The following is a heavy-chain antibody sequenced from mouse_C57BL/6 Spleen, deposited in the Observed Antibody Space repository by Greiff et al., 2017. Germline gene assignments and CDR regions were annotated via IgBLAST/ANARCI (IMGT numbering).Heavy chain of an antibody. Sequence: VMLVESDAELVKPGASVKISCKVSGYTFTDHTIHWMKQRPEQGLEWIGYIYPRDGSTKYNEKFKGKATLTADKSSSTAYMQLNSLTSEDSAVYFCARRPPYYYGSSYVYAMDYWGQGTSVTVSS. J-gene: IGHJ4*01. CDR1: GYTFTDHT. D-gene: IGHD1-1*01. CDR3: ARRPPYYYGSSYVYAMDY. CDR2: IYPRDGST. V-gene: IGHV1-78*01.